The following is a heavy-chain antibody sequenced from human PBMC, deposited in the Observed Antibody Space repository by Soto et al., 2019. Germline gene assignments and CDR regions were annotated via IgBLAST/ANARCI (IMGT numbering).Heavy chain of an antibody. CDR1: GFTFSSYW. Sequence: EVQLVESGGGLVQPGGSLRLSCAASGFTFSSYWMSWVRQAPGKGLAWVANIKQDGSEKYYVDSVKGRFTISRDNAKNSLYLQMNSLRAEYTAVYYCARDLGPPAPFDGMDVWGQGTTVTVSS. V-gene: IGHV3-7*03. CDR2: IKQDGSEK. J-gene: IGHJ6*02. CDR3: ARDLGPPAPFDGMDV.